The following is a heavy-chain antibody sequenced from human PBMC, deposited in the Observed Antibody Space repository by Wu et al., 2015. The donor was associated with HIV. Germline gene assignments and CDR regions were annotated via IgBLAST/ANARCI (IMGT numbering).Heavy chain of an antibody. CDR1: GYIFTRYD. Sequence: QVHLVQSGAEVKKPGASVKVSCKASGYIFTRYDINWVRQAPGQGLEWMGYITTYNGNTNYAQKFQGRVTMTRDTSISTAYMELSRLRSDDTAVYYCARPVMYSGYHWHAFDIWGQGTMVTVSS. J-gene: IGHJ3*02. CDR3: ARPVMYSGYHWHAFDI. V-gene: IGHV1-18*01. D-gene: IGHD5-12*01. CDR2: ITTYNGNT.